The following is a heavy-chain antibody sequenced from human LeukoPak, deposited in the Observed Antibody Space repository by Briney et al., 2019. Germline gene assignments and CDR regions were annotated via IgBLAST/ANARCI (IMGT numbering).Heavy chain of an antibody. V-gene: IGHV4-4*02. CDR1: GASISSTNW. Sequence: SETLSLTCAVSGASISSTNWWSWVRQPPGKGLEWIGEIYHSGSNNYNPSLKSRVTISVDKSKNQFSLKLRSVTAADTAVYYCARVNLEVYLDLWGRGTLVTVSS. CDR2: IYHSGSN. CDR3: ARVNLEVYLDL. J-gene: IGHJ2*01.